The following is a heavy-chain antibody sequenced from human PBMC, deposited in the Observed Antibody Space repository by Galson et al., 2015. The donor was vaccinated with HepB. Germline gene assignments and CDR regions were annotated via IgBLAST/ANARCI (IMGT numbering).Heavy chain of an antibody. CDR2: IWYDGSNK. D-gene: IGHD6-19*01. J-gene: IGHJ5*02. CDR1: GFTFSSYG. Sequence: SLRLSCAASGFTFSSYGMHWVRQAPGKGLEWVAVIWYDGSNKYYADSVKGLFTISRDNSKNTVFLQMSSLRAEDTAVYYCARAPTVAGDTWFDPWGQGTLVTVSS. CDR3: ARAPTVAGDTWFDP. V-gene: IGHV3-33*01.